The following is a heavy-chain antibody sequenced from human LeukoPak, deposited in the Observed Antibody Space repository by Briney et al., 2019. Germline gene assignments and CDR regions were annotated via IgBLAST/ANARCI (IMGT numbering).Heavy chain of an antibody. Sequence: PGGSLRLSWAASGXTFSDHWIHWVRQAPGKGLVWVSRIYNDGTTTTYADSVKGRFTISRDNAKNTLYLQMNSLRAEDTAVYYCTRESGSSRFFDYWGQGTPVTVSS. CDR2: IYNDGTTT. CDR1: GXTFSDHW. D-gene: IGHD6-6*01. J-gene: IGHJ4*02. CDR3: TRESGSSRFFDY. V-gene: IGHV3-74*01.